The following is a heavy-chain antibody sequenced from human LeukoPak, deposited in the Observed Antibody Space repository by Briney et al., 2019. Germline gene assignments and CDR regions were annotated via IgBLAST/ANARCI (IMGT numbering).Heavy chain of an antibody. Sequence: GGSLRLSCAVSGFIYNTYAMTWVRQAPGKGLEWVSAISGSGGSTYYADSVKGRFTISRDNSKNTLYLQMNSLRAEDTAVYYCAKEGVDSSSWYWAYYFDYWGQGTLVTVSS. J-gene: IGHJ4*02. V-gene: IGHV3-23*01. CDR2: ISGSGGST. CDR1: GFIYNTYA. D-gene: IGHD6-13*01. CDR3: AKEGVDSSSWYWAYYFDY.